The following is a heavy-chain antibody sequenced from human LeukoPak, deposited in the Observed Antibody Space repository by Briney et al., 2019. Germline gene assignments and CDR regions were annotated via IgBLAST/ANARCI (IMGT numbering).Heavy chain of an antibody. D-gene: IGHD2-15*01. CDR1: GFTFSSYG. CDR2: ISYDGSNK. CDR3: AKDRSLSAATVALGC. Sequence: GGSLRLSCAASGFTFSSYGMHWVRQAPGKGLEWVAVISYDGSNKYYADSVKGRFTISRDNSKNTLYLQMNSLRAEDTAVYYCAKDRSLSAATVALGCWGQGTLVTVSS. V-gene: IGHV3-30*18. J-gene: IGHJ4*02.